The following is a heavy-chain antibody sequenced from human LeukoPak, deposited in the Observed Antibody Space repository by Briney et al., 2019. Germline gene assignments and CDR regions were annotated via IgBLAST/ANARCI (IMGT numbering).Heavy chain of an antibody. J-gene: IGHJ4*02. CDR2: ISSSSSTI. V-gene: IGHV3-48*02. Sequence: GGSLRLSCAASGFTFSRYGMHWVRQAPGKGLEWVSYISSSSSTIYYADSVKGRFTISRDNAKNSLYLQMNSLRDEDTAVYYCARGSHGEFDYWGQGTLVTVSS. D-gene: IGHD3-10*01. CDR1: GFTFSRYG. CDR3: ARGSHGEFDY.